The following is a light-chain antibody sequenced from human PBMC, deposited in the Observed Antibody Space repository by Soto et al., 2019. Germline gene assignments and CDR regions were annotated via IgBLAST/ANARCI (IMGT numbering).Light chain of an antibody. V-gene: IGKV1-39*01. CDR1: QSISSY. CDR2: AAS. CDR3: QQRYSTPYT. J-gene: IGKJ2*01. Sequence: DIQMTQSPSSLSASVGDRVTITCRASQSISSYLNWYQQKPGKAPKPLIYAASSLQSGVPSRFSGSGSGTDFTLPISSLQPEDFATYYCQQRYSTPYTFGQGTKLEIK.